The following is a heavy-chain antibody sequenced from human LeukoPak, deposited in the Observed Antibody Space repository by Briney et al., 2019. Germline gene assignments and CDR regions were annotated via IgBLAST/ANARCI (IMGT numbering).Heavy chain of an antibody. CDR1: GYTFTSYY. Sequence: GASVKVSCKASGYTFTSYYMHWVRQAPGQGLEWMGIINPSGGSTSYAQKFQGRVTMTRDTSTSTVYMELSSLRSEDTAVYYCARDRAGSPNYYYHGMDVWGQGTTVTVSS. J-gene: IGHJ6*02. D-gene: IGHD2-15*01. CDR3: ARDRAGSPNYYYHGMDV. V-gene: IGHV1-46*01. CDR2: INPSGGST.